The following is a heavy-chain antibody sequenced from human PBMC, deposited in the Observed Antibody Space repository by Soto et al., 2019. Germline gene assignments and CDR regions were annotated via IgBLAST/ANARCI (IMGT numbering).Heavy chain of an antibody. J-gene: IGHJ4*02. CDR3: ASERPFDY. CDR1: GFSFSSHW. V-gene: IGHV3-74*01. CDR2: INSDGSRT. Sequence: EVQLVESGGGLVQPGGSLRLSCAASGFSFSSHWMHWVRQAPGKGLVWVSRINSDGSRTNYADSVEGRFTISRDNAKNTLYLQMNSLRAVDTAIYYCASERPFDYWAQGTLVTVSS.